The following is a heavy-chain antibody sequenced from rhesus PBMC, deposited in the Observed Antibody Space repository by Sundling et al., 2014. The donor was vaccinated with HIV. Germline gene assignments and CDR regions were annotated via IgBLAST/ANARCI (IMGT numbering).Heavy chain of an antibody. D-gene: IGHD3-3*01. CDR1: GFTFDDYG. V-gene: IGHV3-183*02. J-gene: IGHJ4*01. CDR2: TSYTGQIV. Sequence: EVQLVESGGGLVQPGGSLRLSCAASGFTFDDYGMNWVRQAPGKGLEWVSSTSYTGQIVYYADSVKGRFTVSRDNAKNSLSLQMSSLRAEDTAVYYCSRGIWTGYYTKYFDYWGQGVLVTVSS. CDR3: SRGIWTGYYTKYFDY.